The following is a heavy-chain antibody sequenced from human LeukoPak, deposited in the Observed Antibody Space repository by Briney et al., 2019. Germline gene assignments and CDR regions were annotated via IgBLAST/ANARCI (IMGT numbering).Heavy chain of an antibody. CDR3: ARGRYDSSGYYRNWFDP. J-gene: IGHJ5*02. CDR1: GGSFSGYY. D-gene: IGHD3-22*01. CDR2: INHSGST. Sequence: SETLSLTCAVYGGSFSGYYWSWIRQPPGKGLEWIGEINHSGSTNYNPSLKSRVTVSVDTSKNQFSLKLSSVTAADTAVYYCARGRYDSSGYYRNWFDPWGQGTLVTVSS. V-gene: IGHV4-34*01.